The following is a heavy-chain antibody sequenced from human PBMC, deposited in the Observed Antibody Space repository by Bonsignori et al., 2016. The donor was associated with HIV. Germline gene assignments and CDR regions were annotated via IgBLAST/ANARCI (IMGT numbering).Heavy chain of an antibody. CDR2: INPNSGGP. V-gene: IGHV1-2*02. D-gene: IGHD6-6*01. Sequence: QVQLVQSGAEVKKPGASVKVSCKASGYTFTGYYIYWVRQAPGQGLEWMGWINPNSGGPNFAQKFQGRVTMTRDTSISTAYMELSGLRSDDTAIYYCARSSYTSSSYFDFWGQG. J-gene: IGHJ4*02. CDR3: ARSSYTSSSYFDF. CDR1: GYTFTGYY.